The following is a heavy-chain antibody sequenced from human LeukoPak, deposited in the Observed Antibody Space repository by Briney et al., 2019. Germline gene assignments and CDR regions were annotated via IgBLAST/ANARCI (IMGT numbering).Heavy chain of an antibody. D-gene: IGHD3-9*01. CDR1: GGSISSGGYY. Sequence: PSETLSLTCTVSGGSISSGGYYWSWIRQPPGKGLEWIGYIYHSGSTYYNPSLKSRVTISVDRSKNQFSLKLSPVTAADTAVYYCARGPWGILTGWRYWGQGTLVTVSS. CDR3: ARGPWGILTGWRY. CDR2: IYHSGST. V-gene: IGHV4-30-2*01. J-gene: IGHJ4*02.